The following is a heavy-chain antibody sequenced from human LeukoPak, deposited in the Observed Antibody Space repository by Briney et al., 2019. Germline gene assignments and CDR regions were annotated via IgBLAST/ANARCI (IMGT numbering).Heavy chain of an antibody. CDR2: ISGSGGST. J-gene: IGHJ4*02. CDR1: GFTFSSYA. D-gene: IGHD5-18*01. CDR3: AKDFYSYGLFDY. Sequence: GGSLRLSCAASGFTFSSYAMSWVRQAPGKGPEWVSAISGSGGSTYYADSVKGRFTISRDNSKNTLYLQMNSLRAEDTAVYYCAKDFYSYGLFDYWGQGTLVTVSS. V-gene: IGHV3-23*01.